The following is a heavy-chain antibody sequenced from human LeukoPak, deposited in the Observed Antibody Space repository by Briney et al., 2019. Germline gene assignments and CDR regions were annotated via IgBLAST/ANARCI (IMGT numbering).Heavy chain of an antibody. CDR1: GYTLTSYG. Sequence: ASVKVSCKASGYTLTSYGISWVRQAPGQELEWMGWISAHNGDTNYAQKLQGRVTMTTDTSTSTAYMELKSLRSDDTAVYYCARGGSGWCIDNWGQGTLVTVSS. CDR2: ISAHNGDT. D-gene: IGHD6-19*01. J-gene: IGHJ4*02. V-gene: IGHV1-18*01. CDR3: ARGGSGWCIDN.